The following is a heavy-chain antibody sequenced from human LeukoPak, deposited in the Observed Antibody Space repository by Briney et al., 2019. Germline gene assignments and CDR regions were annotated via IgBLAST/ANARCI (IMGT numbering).Heavy chain of an antibody. CDR3: ARHYDILTGYPNGGMDV. CDR1: GYTFTSYG. V-gene: IGHV1-69*13. D-gene: IGHD3-9*01. J-gene: IGHJ6*02. CDR2: IIPIFGTA. Sequence: SVKVSCKASGYTFTSYGISWVRQAPGQGLEWMGGIIPIFGTANYAQKFQGRVTITADESTSTAYMELSSLRSEDTAVYYCARHYDILTGYPNGGMDVWGQGTTVTVSS.